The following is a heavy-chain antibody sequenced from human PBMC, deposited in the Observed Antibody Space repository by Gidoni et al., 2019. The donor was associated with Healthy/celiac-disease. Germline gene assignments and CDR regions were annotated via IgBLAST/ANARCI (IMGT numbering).Heavy chain of an antibody. Sequence: EVQLVESGGGVVQPGGSLRLSCAASGFTFDDYAMHWVRQAPGKGLEWVSLISGDGGSTYYADSVKGRFTISRDNSKNSLYLQMNSLRTEDTALYYCAKEAWLDINYDAFDIWGQGTMVTVSS. J-gene: IGHJ3*02. D-gene: IGHD6-19*01. CDR3: AKEAWLDINYDAFDI. V-gene: IGHV3-43*02. CDR2: ISGDGGST. CDR1: GFTFDDYA.